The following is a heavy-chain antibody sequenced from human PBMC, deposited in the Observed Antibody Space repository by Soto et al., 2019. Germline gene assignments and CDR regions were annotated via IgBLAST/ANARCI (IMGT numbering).Heavy chain of an antibody. CDR1: GYSFTSYW. V-gene: IGHV5-51*01. J-gene: IGHJ4*02. CDR2: IYPGDSDT. D-gene: IGHD2-15*01. CDR3: ARHRHGYCSGGSCYFPLDY. Sequence: PGESLKISCKGSGYSFTSYWIGWVRQMPGKGLEWMGIIYPGDSDTRYSPSFQGQVTISADKSISTAYLQWSSLKASDTAMYYCARHRHGYCSGGSCYFPLDYWGQGTLVTVSS.